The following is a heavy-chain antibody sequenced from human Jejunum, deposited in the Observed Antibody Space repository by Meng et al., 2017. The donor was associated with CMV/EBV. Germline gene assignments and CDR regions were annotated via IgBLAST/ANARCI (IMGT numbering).Heavy chain of an antibody. D-gene: IGHD3-22*01. CDR1: GASISSGDYF. J-gene: IGHJ4*02. CDR3: ATRIPDTSGYYYGVFDF. Sequence: QVPLQESGPVLVKPPQTLSVTCTVPGASISSGDYFWTWLRQPPGKGLEWIGYIYYNGRTDYNPSLESRVTISLDTSKNQFSLKLTSITVADTAVYYCATRIPDTSGYYYGVFDFWGQGALVTVSS. V-gene: IGHV4-30-4*08. CDR2: IYYNGRT.